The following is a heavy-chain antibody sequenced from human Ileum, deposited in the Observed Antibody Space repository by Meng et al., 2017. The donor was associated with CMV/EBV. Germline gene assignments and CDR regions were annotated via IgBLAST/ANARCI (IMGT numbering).Heavy chain of an antibody. CDR3: TRNGYYSLDY. V-gene: IGHV4-4*02. CDR2: IHHRGTT. Sequence: LTCAVSGDSFSSNQWRSWVRQPPGKGVEWIGEIHHRGTTTYNPSLKSRVTMSLDESKIELSLKLSSVTAADTAIYYCTRNGYYSLDYWSPGTLVTVSS. D-gene: IGHD3-22*01. CDR1: GDSFSSNQW. J-gene: IGHJ4*02.